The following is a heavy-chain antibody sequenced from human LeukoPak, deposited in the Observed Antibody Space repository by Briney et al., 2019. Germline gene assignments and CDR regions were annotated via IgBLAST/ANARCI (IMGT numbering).Heavy chain of an antibody. D-gene: IGHD3-22*01. CDR3: ARGAYYYED. CDR1: GFTFSSHS. CDR2: ISSSSSTI. Sequence: GGSLRLSWAASGFTFSSHSMNWVRQAPGKGLEWVSYISSSSSTIYYADSVKGRFTISRDNAKNSLYLQMNSLRAEDTAVYYCARGAYYYEDWGQGTLVTVSS. J-gene: IGHJ4*02. V-gene: IGHV3-48*01.